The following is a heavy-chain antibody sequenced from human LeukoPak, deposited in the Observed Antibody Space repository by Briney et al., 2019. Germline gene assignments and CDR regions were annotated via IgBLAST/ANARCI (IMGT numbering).Heavy chain of an antibody. V-gene: IGHV4-34*01. CDR2: INHSGST. J-gene: IGHJ5*02. D-gene: IGHD2-2*01. CDR3: ARGARRGYCSSTSCWKGFDP. CDR1: GGSFGGYY. Sequence: SDTLSLTCAVYGGSFGGYYWSWLRQPPGKGLEWIGEINHSGSTNYNPSPKSRVTISVDTSKNQFSLKLSSVTAADTAVYYCARGARRGYCSSTSCWKGFDPWGQGTLVTVSS.